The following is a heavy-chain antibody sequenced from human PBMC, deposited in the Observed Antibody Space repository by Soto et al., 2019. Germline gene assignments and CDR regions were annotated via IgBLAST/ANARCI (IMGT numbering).Heavy chain of an antibody. D-gene: IGHD3-9*01. J-gene: IGHJ4*02. CDR1: GFSFSSCE. V-gene: IGHV3-48*03. CDR2: ISGSGTST. CDR3: ASKIVTPGYHYYDY. Sequence: DVQLVEYGGGLVQPGGSLRLSCAASGFSFSSCEMSWVRQAPGKGLGWVSYISGSGTSTQYSDSVKGRFTISRDNAKNSLHLQMNSLGAEDTAVYYCASKIVTPGYHYYDYWGQGTLVTVSS.